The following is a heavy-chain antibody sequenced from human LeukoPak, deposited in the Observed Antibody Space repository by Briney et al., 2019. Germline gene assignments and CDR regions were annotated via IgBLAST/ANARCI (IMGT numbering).Heavy chain of an antibody. D-gene: IGHD2-15*01. CDR1: RFTFNSYA. V-gene: IGHV3-23*01. Sequence: GGSLRLSCAASRFTFNSYAMIWVPRAPGKGREGVPAISGSGGKTYYADSVKGRFTISRDNSKNTLYLQMNSLRAEDTAVYYCAKTGAEEVVVIAAPFDYWGQGTLVTVSS. CDR3: AKTGAEEVVVIAAPFDY. J-gene: IGHJ4*02. CDR2: ISGSGGKT.